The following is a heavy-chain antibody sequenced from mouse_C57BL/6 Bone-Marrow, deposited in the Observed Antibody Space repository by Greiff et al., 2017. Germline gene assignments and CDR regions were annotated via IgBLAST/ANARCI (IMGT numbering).Heavy chain of an antibody. CDR1: GYSFTDYN. CDR3: TRDSNYVWFAY. J-gene: IGHJ3*01. V-gene: IGHV1-39*01. Sequence: VQLKESGPELVKPGASVKISCKASGYSFTDYNMNWVKQSNGKSLEWIGVINPNYGTTSYNQKFKGKATLTVDQSSSTAYMQLNSLTSEDSAVXYFTRDSNYVWFAYWGQGTLVTVSA. CDR2: INPNYGTT. D-gene: IGHD2-5*01.